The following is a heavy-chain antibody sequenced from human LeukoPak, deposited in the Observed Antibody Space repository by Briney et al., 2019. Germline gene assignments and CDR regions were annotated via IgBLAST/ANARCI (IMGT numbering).Heavy chain of an antibody. CDR3: ARDRYYYYDSSGYGY. CDR1: GFTFSSYW. CDR2: IKQDGSEK. J-gene: IGHJ4*02. Sequence: GGSLRLSCAASGFTFSSYWMSWVRQAPGKGLEWVANIKQDGSEKYYVDSVKGRFTISRDNAKNSLYLQMNSLTAEDTAVYYCARDRYYYYDSSGYGYWGQGTLVTVSS. D-gene: IGHD3-22*01. V-gene: IGHV3-7*01.